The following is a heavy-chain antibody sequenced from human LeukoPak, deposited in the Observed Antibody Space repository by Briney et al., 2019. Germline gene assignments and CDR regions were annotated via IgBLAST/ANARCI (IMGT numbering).Heavy chain of an antibody. CDR2: IRNSTSHI. Sequence: GRSLRLSCAASGFTFSRYSMNWVRQAPGKWLEWLSSIRNSTSHIFYADSVKGRFFVSRDNAQTLLFLHMNSLRAEDTAIYSCARVQSSIVMSPIPTFDYWGQGNLVTVSS. D-gene: IGHD2-21*01. CDR3: ARVQSSIVMSPIPTFDY. V-gene: IGHV3-21*06. CDR1: GFTFSRYS. J-gene: IGHJ4*02.